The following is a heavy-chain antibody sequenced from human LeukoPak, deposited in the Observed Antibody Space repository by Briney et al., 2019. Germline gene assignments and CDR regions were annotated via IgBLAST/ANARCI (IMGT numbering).Heavy chain of an antibody. J-gene: IGHJ4*02. Sequence: PGRSLRLSCAASGFTFSSYGMHWVRQAPGKGLEWVAVISYNGRVTYYAGSVKGRFTISRDNSENTLCLQMNSLRAEDTAMYYCAKERTNSEDYYDYWGQGTLVTVSS. D-gene: IGHD4-23*01. CDR2: ISYNGRVT. CDR3: AKERTNSEDYYDY. CDR1: GFTFSSYG. V-gene: IGHV3-30*18.